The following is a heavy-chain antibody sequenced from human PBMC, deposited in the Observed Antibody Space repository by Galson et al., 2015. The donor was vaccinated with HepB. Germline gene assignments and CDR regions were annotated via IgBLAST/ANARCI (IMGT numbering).Heavy chain of an antibody. Sequence: SCAASGFTFSNFGTHWVRQAPGKGLEWVAVISYDGNNKNYADSVQGRFTISRDNSKNTLYLQMNSLRPEDTAVYYCAKDLEGYCSGASCYGMGVDYWGQGTLVIVSS. D-gene: IGHD2-15*01. CDR1: GFTFSNFG. CDR3: AKDLEGYCSGASCYGMGVDY. J-gene: IGHJ4*02. V-gene: IGHV3-30*18. CDR2: ISYDGNNK.